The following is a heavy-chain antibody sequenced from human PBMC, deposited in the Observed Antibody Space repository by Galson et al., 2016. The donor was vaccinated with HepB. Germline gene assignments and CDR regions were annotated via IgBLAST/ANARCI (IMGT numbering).Heavy chain of an antibody. J-gene: IGHJ4*02. CDR2: IYPGDSDT. Sequence: SGAEVKKPGEFLKISCKASGYNFLSYWIGWVRQMPGKGLEWMGIIYPGDSDTSYSPSFQGQVTISADKSISTTYLQWSSLKASDTAMYYCASAGERATNPFEYWGQGTLVTVSS. CDR3: ASAGERATNPFEY. CDR1: GYNFLSYW. D-gene: IGHD1-26*01. V-gene: IGHV5-51*01.